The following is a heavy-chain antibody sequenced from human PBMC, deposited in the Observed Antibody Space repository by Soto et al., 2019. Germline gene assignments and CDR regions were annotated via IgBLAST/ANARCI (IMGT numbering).Heavy chain of an antibody. Sequence: ASVKVSCKASGYTLTGYYMHWVRQAPGQGLEWMGWINPNSGGTNYAQKFQGWVTIPRDKSKSTAYLELSRLRSDDTAVYYCATSSGRENWFDPWGQGTLVTVSS. CDR1: GYTLTGYY. V-gene: IGHV1-2*04. J-gene: IGHJ5*02. CDR2: INPNSGGT. D-gene: IGHD3-10*01. CDR3: ATSSGRENWFDP.